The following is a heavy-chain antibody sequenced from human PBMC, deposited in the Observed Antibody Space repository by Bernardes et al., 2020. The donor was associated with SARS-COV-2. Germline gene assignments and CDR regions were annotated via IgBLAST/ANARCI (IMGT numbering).Heavy chain of an antibody. D-gene: IGHD1-26*01. CDR3: SRGGSYRDDALDV. CDR2: IYSGGKI. J-gene: IGHJ3*01. Sequence: GGSLRLSCAASGFIFSSNYMTWVRRAPGKGLEWVSAIYSGGKISYSASAKGRFTSSRDNAKNTLNVQLNSMRAEDMAVNFCSRGGSYRDDALDVWGPGTLVTV. CDR1: GFIFSSNY. V-gene: IGHV3-66*01.